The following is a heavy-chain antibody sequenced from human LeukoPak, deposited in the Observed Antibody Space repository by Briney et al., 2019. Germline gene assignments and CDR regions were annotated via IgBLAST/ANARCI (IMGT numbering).Heavy chain of an antibody. CDR2: ISAYNGNT. D-gene: IGHD3-3*01. CDR1: GYTFTSYG. V-gene: IGHV1-18*01. J-gene: IGHJ4*02. Sequence: GASVKVSCKASGYTFTSYGISWVRQAPGQGLEWMGWISAYNGNTNYAQKLQGRVTMTTDTSTSTAYMELRSLRSDDTAVYYCARDGKYYDFWSGYYALYYFDYWGQGTLVTASS. CDR3: ARDGKYYDFWSGYYALYYFDY.